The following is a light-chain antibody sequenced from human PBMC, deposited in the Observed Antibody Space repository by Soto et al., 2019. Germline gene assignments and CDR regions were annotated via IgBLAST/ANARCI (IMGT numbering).Light chain of an antibody. CDR2: AAS. CDR3: QQYYSYPRT. V-gene: IGKV1-8*01. CDR1: QGISSY. J-gene: IGKJ1*01. Sequence: AFRMAKSPSSCSSSTGHRGTMPVRASQGISSYLAWYQQKPGKAPKLLIYAASTLQSGVPSRFSGSGSGTDFTLTISCLQSEDFATYDCQQYYSYPRTFGQGTMVDI.